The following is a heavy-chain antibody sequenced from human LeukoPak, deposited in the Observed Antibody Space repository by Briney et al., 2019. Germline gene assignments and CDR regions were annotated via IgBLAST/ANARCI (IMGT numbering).Heavy chain of an antibody. CDR3: AGGGYEPSYYYYYYMDV. J-gene: IGHJ6*03. Sequence: PGGSLRLSCAASGFTFSSYSMNWVRQAPGKGLEWVSYISSSSSTIYYADSVKGRFTISRDNAKNSLYLQMNSLRAEDTAVYYCAGGGYEPSYYYYYYMDVWGKGTTVTVSS. V-gene: IGHV3-48*01. CDR1: GFTFSSYS. CDR2: ISSSSSTI. D-gene: IGHD5-12*01.